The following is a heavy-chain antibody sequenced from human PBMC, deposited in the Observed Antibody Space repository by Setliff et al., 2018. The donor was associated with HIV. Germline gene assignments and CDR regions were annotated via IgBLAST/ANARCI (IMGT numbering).Heavy chain of an antibody. CDR1: GGSINSGGYY. Sequence: SETLSLTCTVSGGSINSGGYYWVWIRQPALKGLEWIGRIYTSGSTNYNPSLKSRVTISVDTSKNQVSLKLSSVTAADTALYYCARGSDYIWGNYRFPFDYWGQGTLVTVSS. CDR2: IYTSGST. D-gene: IGHD3-16*02. V-gene: IGHV4-61*02. J-gene: IGHJ4*02. CDR3: ARGSDYIWGNYRFPFDY.